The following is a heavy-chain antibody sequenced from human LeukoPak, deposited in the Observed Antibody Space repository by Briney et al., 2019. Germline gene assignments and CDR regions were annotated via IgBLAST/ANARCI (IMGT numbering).Heavy chain of an antibody. J-gene: IGHJ6*02. Sequence: SETLSLTCAVYGGSFSGYYWSWIRQPPGKGLEWNGEINHSGSTNYNPSLKSRVTISVDTSKNQFSLKLSSVTAADTAVYYCASGAYNWNYNYYYYGMDVWGQGTTVTVSS. CDR2: INHSGST. CDR1: GGSFSGYY. V-gene: IGHV4-34*01. CDR3: ASGAYNWNYNYYYYGMDV. D-gene: IGHD1-7*01.